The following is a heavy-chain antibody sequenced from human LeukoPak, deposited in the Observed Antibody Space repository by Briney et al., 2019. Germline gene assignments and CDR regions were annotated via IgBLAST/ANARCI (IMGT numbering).Heavy chain of an antibody. D-gene: IGHD2/OR15-2a*01. V-gene: IGHV5-51*01. CDR3: ARKFLPYYAMDV. CDR2: IYPGNSQT. CDR1: GYSFTNYW. J-gene: IGHJ6*02. Sequence: GESLKISCKAFGYSFTNYWIDWVRQMPGKGLEWMGNIYPGNSQTTYRPSFEGQVTISADRSISTAYLQWNSLKASDTAMYYCARKFLPYYAMDVWGQGTTVTVSS.